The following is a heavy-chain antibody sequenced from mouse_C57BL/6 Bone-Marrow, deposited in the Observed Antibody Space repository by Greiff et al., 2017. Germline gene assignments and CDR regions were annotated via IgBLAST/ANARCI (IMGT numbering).Heavy chain of an antibody. CDR3: AVITTVVCDY. V-gene: IGHV14-2*01. CDR2: IDPEDGET. D-gene: IGHD1-1*01. Sequence: VQLKQSGAELVKPGASVKLSCTASGFNIKDYYMHWVKQRTEQGLEWIGRIDPEDGETKYAPKFQGKATITAVTSSNTASLQLSRLTSEDTAVYYCAVITTVVCDYWGQGTTLTVSS. CDR1: GFNIKDYY. J-gene: IGHJ2*01.